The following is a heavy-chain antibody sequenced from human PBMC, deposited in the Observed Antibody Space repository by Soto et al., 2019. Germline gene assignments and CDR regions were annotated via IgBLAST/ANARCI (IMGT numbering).Heavy chain of an antibody. J-gene: IGHJ4*02. V-gene: IGHV3-23*01. D-gene: IGHD3-16*01. Sequence: EVQLLESGGGLVQPGGSLRLSCVASGFTFTKYAMNWVRHTPGKGLDWGSIISGNGNSTYYADSVKGRFTISRDNSKNTLYLQMNSLRVEDTAIYYCAKSLPRSGESGAYSQVWGQGTLVTVSS. CDR3: AKSLPRSGESGAYSQV. CDR1: GFTFTKYA. CDR2: ISGNGNST.